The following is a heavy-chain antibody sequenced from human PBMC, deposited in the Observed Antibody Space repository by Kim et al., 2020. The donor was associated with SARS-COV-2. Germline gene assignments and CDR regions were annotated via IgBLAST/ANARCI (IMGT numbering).Heavy chain of an antibody. Sequence: KYNADSVKRRFTISRDNSKNTLYLQMNSLRAEDTAVYYCAREVLGTDFDYWGQGTLVTVSS. J-gene: IGHJ4*02. V-gene: IGHV3-33*01. CDR3: AREVLGTDFDY. CDR2: K. D-gene: IGHD7-27*01.